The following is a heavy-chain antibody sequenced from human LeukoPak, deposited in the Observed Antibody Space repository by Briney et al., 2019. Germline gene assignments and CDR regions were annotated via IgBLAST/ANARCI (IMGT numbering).Heavy chain of an antibody. Sequence: ASVKVSCKASGYTFTGYYMHWVRQAPGQGLEWMGWINPNSGGTNYAQKFQGRVTMTRDTSISTAYMELSRLRSDDTAVYYCARVDYGDYVVGYYYYMDVWGKGTTVIVSS. CDR2: INPNSGGT. CDR3: ARVDYGDYVVGYYYYMDV. J-gene: IGHJ6*03. CDR1: GYTFTGYY. D-gene: IGHD4-17*01. V-gene: IGHV1-2*02.